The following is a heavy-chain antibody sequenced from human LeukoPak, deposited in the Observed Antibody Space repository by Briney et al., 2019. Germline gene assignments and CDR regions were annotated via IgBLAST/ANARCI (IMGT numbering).Heavy chain of an antibody. CDR3: ARGGTFPYGSGSRFDY. CDR1: GGTFSSYA. D-gene: IGHD3-10*01. J-gene: IGHJ4*02. Sequence: SVKVSCKASGGTFSSYAISWVRQAPGQGLEWMGGIIPIFGTANYAQKFQGRVTITADESTSTAYMELSSLRSEDTAVYYCARGGTFPYGSGSRFDYWGQGTLVTVSS. CDR2: IIPIFGTA. V-gene: IGHV1-69*13.